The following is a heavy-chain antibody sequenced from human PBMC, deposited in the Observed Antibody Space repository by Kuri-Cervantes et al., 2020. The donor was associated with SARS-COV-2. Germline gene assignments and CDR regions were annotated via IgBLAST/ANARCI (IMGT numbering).Heavy chain of an antibody. CDR1: GYTFSDYY. Sequence: ASVKVSCKASGYTFSDYYMYWVRQAPGQGLEWMGWINPNSGGTNYAQKFQGWVTMTRDTSISTAYMELSRLRSDDTAVYYCARDGRTYYDILTGYSISYYFDHWGQGALVTVSS. CDR3: ARDGRTYYDILTGYSISYYFDH. J-gene: IGHJ4*02. CDR2: INPNSGGT. V-gene: IGHV1-2*04. D-gene: IGHD3-9*01.